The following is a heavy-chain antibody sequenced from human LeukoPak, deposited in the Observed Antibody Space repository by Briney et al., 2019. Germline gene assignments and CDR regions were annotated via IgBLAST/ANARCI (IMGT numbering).Heavy chain of an antibody. D-gene: IGHD6-6*01. CDR2: INHSGST. CDR1: GGSFSGYY. V-gene: IGHV4-34*01. J-gene: IGHJ4*02. Sequence: SSETLSLTCAVYGGSFSGYYWSWIRQPPGKGLEWIGEINHSGSTNYNPSLKSRVTISVDTSKNQFSLKLSSVTAADTAEYYCARRRGLYSSSRVFDYWGQGTLVTVSS. CDR3: ARRRGLYSSSRVFDY.